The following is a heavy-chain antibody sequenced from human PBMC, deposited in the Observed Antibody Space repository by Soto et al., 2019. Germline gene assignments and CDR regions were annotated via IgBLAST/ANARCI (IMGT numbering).Heavy chain of an antibody. J-gene: IGHJ2*01. CDR3: AREGGGRTARSYWYFDL. Sequence: QVQLVRSGAEVKKPGSSVKVSCKASGGTFSSYTISWVRQAPGQGLEWMGRIIPILGIANYAQKFQGRVTITADKSTSTAYMELSSLRSEDTAVYYCAREGGGRTARSYWYFDLWGRGTLVTVSS. CDR1: GGTFSSYT. CDR2: IIPILGIA. D-gene: IGHD3-16*01. V-gene: IGHV1-69*08.